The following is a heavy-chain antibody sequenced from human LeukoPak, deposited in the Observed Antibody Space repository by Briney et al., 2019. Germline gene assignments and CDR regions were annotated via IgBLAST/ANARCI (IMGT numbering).Heavy chain of an antibody. CDR2: IYYSGST. CDR1: GGSITSYY. V-gene: IGHV4-59*01. Sequence: SETLSLTCTVSGGSITSYYWSWIRQPPGKGLEWIGDIYYSGSTNYNPSLKSRVTISLDTSMNQFSLKLSSATAADTAVYCCARGSDSSSSRYYYYYYYMDVWGKGTTVTVSS. J-gene: IGHJ6*03. D-gene: IGHD6-6*01. CDR3: ARGSDSSSSRYYYYYYYMDV.